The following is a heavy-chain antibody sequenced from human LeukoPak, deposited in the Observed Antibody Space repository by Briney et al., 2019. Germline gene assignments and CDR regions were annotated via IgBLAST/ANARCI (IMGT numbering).Heavy chain of an antibody. J-gene: IGHJ4*02. CDR2: ISYDGSNK. CDR3: AKDVVAAAGTQ. CDR1: GFTFSSYG. V-gene: IGHV3-30*18. D-gene: IGHD6-13*01. Sequence: GGSLRLSCAASGFTFSSYGMHWVRRAPGKGLEWVAVISYDGSNKYYADSVKGRFTISRDNSKNTLYLQMNSLRAEDTAVYYCAKDVVAAAGTQWGQGTLVTVSS.